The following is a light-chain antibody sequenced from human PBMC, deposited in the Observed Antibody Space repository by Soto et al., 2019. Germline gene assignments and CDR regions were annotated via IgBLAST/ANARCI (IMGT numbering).Light chain of an antibody. CDR2: KAS. Sequence: DIQMTQSPSTLSASVGDRVTITCRASQSISPWLASYQQKPGKAPKILIYKASSLESGVPSRFSGSESGTEFTLTISSLQPDDFATYYCQQYKSYSRTFGQGTKLEIK. J-gene: IGKJ2*01. CDR1: QSISPW. CDR3: QQYKSYSRT. V-gene: IGKV1-5*03.